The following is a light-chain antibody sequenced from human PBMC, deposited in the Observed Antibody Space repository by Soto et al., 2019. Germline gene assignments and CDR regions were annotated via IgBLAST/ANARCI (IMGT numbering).Light chain of an antibody. V-gene: IGKV1-6*01. J-gene: IGKJ2*01. CDR3: LQDYNYPRT. CDR1: QGIRDE. CDR2: GAS. Sequence: AIQMTQFPASLSASVGDRVTITCRASQGIRDELGWYQQKPGKAPKLLIYGASRLESGVPSRFSGSGSGTDFSLTIYSLRPEDSATYFCLQDYNYPRTLGQGTKLQIK.